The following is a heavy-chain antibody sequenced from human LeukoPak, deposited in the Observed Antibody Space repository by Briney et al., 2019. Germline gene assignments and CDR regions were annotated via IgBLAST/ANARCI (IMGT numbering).Heavy chain of an antibody. D-gene: IGHD6-6*01. CDR3: ARVTWPYSSSPSGYIAFDI. CDR2: INPSGGST. V-gene: IGHV1-46*01. J-gene: IGHJ3*02. CDR1: GYTFTSYY. Sequence: ASVKVSCKASGYTFTSYYMHWVRQAPGQGLMWMGIINPSGGSTNYAQKFQGRVTMIRDTSTSTVYMELSSLRAEDTGVYYCARVTWPYSSSPSGYIAFDIWGQGTMVTVSS.